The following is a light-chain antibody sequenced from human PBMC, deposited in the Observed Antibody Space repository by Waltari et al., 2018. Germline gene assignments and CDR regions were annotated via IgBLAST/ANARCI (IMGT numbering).Light chain of an antibody. V-gene: IGKV3-15*01. Sequence: EMVVTQSPATLSLSPGERATLSCRTSQTIATSLAWYQHRPGQAPRLLIHRSSTRATGTPNRFSCSGSESEFALTISSLQSEAVALDFCQQYNHSPPGTFGQGTKVDI. CDR1: QTIATS. CDR3: QQYNHSPPGT. J-gene: IGKJ1*01. CDR2: RSS.